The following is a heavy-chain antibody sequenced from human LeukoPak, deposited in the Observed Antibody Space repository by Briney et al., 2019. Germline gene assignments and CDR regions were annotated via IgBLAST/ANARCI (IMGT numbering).Heavy chain of an antibody. Sequence: PGGSLRLSCAASGFTFSNYWMHWVRQAPGKGLVWVSRINSDGSSTTYADSVKGRFTISRDNSKNTLYLQMNSLRAEDTAVYYCAKDMTPDYGGNPPEEGLFDYWGQGTLVTVSS. CDR1: GFTFSNYW. CDR3: AKDMTPDYGGNPPEEGLFDY. V-gene: IGHV3-74*01. J-gene: IGHJ4*02. D-gene: IGHD4-23*01. CDR2: INSDGSST.